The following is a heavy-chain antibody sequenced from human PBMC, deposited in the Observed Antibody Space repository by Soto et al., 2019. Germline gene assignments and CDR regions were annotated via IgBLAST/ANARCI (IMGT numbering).Heavy chain of an antibody. Sequence: GGSLRLSCAASGFTFSDYYMSWIRQAPGKGLEWVSYISNSGSTKYNADFVRGGFTFSRDNAKNSLYLQMNSLRAEDTAVYYCARDHPVYCSSTSCYPPDYDYYGMDVWGHGTTVTVYS. J-gene: IGHJ6*02. CDR1: GFTFSDYY. V-gene: IGHV3-11*01. CDR2: ISNSGSTK. D-gene: IGHD2-2*01. CDR3: ARDHPVYCSSTSCYPPDYDYYGMDV.